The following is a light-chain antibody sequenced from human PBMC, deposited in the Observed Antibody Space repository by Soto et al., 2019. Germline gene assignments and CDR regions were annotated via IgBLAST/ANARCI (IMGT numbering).Light chain of an antibody. J-gene: IGLJ3*02. CDR2: GNS. V-gene: IGLV1-40*01. Sequence: QSVLTQPPSVSGAPGQRVTISCTGSSSNIGAGFDVHWYHQIAGTAPKLLIYGNSNRPSGVPDRFSGSMSGTSASLAINGLQADDEAHYYCQSYDASLSGGVFGGGTKLTVL. CDR1: SSNIGAGFD. CDR3: QSYDASLSGGV.